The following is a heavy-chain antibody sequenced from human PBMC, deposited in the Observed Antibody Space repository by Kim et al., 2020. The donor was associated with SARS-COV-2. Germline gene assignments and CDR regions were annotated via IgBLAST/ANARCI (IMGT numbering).Heavy chain of an antibody. CDR3: ARSPDIVVVVAADAFDI. CDR1: GGSISSGGYY. Sequence: SETLSLTCTVSGGSISSGGYYWSWIRQHPGKGLEWIGYIYYSGSTYYNPSLKSRVTISVDTSKNQFSLKLSSVTAADTAVYYCARSPDIVVVVAADAFDIWGQGTMVTVSS. D-gene: IGHD2-15*01. CDR2: IYYSGST. J-gene: IGHJ3*02. V-gene: IGHV4-31*03.